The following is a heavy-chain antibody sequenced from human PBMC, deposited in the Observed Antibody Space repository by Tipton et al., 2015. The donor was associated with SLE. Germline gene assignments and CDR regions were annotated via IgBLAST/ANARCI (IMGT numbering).Heavy chain of an antibody. CDR1: GFSFSTHA. CDR3: ASRTTVTTWAYYFDL. D-gene: IGHD4-11*01. Sequence: GSLRLSCAASGFSFSTHAMSWVRQAPGKGLEWVSAISGGGGNTYYADSVKGRFTISRDNAKNSLYLQMDSLRAEDTAKYFCASRTTVTTWAYYFDLWGRGTPVTVSS. J-gene: IGHJ2*01. CDR2: ISGGGGNT. V-gene: IGHV3-23*01.